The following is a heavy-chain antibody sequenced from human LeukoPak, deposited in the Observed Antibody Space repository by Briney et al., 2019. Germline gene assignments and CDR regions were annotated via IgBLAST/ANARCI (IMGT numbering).Heavy chain of an antibody. CDR2: IKQDGSEI. J-gene: IGHJ4*02. CDR1: GFTFRSYW. CDR3: ARDLGSYRHFFDY. D-gene: IGHD3-10*01. Sequence: GGSLRLSCVVSGFTFRSYWMSWVRQAPGKGLEWVVSIKQDGSEIYYVDSVKGRFIISRDNAKNSLYLQMNSLRADDTAVYKCARDLGSYRHFFDYWGQGTLVTVSS. V-gene: IGHV3-7*01.